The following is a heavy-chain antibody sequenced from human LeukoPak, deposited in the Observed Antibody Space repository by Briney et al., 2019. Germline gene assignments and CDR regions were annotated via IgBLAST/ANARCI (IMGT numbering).Heavy chain of an antibody. Sequence: SETLSLTCTVSAASITRSGFSWAWVRQSPGMGLEWIATLHSNGNTYSNPSLKSRATISVDTSNNQLSLNLNSMTAADTAVYYCARNPTGFPNWFDAWGQGILVTVSS. D-gene: IGHD1-14*01. J-gene: IGHJ5*02. CDR1: AASITRSGFS. CDR2: LHSNGNT. V-gene: IGHV4-39*01. CDR3: ARNPTGFPNWFDA.